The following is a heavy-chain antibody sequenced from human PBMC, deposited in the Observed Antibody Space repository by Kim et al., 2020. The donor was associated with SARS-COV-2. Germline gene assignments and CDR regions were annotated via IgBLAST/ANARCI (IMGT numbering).Heavy chain of an antibody. D-gene: IGHD3-22*01. Sequence: SETLSLTCAVSGGSISSSNWWSWVRQPPGKGLEWIGEIYHSGSTNYNPSLKSRVTISVDKSKNQFSLKLSSVTAADTAVYYCASQGPYYDSSGYLGGWGQGTLVTVSS. CDR3: ASQGPYYDSSGYLGG. CDR1: GGSISSSNW. CDR2: IYHSGST. V-gene: IGHV4-4*02. J-gene: IGHJ4*02.